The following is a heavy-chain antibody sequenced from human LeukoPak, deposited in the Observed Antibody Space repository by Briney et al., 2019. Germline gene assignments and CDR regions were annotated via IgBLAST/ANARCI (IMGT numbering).Heavy chain of an antibody. CDR1: GGSISSSNW. J-gene: IGHJ4*02. CDR2: INHSGST. Sequence: SETLSLTCAVSGGSISSSNWWSWVRQPPGKGLEWIGEINHSGSTNYNPSLKSRVTISVDTSKNQFSLKLSSVTAADTAVYYCASSCSGGSCSTPTRLDYWGQGTLVTVSS. V-gene: IGHV4-4*02. CDR3: ASSCSGGSCSTPTRLDY. D-gene: IGHD2-15*01.